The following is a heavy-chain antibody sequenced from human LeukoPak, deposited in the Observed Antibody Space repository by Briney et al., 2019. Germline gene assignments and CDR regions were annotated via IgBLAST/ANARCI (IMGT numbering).Heavy chain of an antibody. J-gene: IGHJ4*02. CDR3: ARGHSSGWYDQYYFDH. CDR2: IKHDGSER. CDR1: GFTFTRYW. V-gene: IGHV3-7*01. D-gene: IGHD6-19*01. Sequence: PGGSLRLSCAASGFTFTRYWMTWVRQAPGKGLEWVANIKHDGSERDYVDSVKGRFTISRDNAKNSVYLQMNSLRAEDTAVYYCARGHSSGWYDQYYFDHWGQGTPVTVSS.